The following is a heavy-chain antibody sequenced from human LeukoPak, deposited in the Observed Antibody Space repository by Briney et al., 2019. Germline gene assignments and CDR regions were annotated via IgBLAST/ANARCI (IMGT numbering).Heavy chain of an antibody. J-gene: IGHJ4*02. V-gene: IGHV3-23*01. CDR1: GFTFSSYA. CDR3: AKRDFYCSSTSCHFDY. CDR2: ISGSGGST. Sequence: GGSLRLSCAASGFTFSSYAMSWVRQAPGKGLEWFSAISGSGGSTYYADSVKGRFTISRDNSKNTLYLQMNSLRAEDTAVYYCAKRDFYCSSTSCHFDYWGQGTLVTVSS. D-gene: IGHD2-2*01.